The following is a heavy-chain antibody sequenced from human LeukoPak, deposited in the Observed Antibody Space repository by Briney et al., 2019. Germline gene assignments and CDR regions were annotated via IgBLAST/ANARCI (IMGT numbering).Heavy chain of an antibody. Sequence: SETLSLTCTVSVGSISSYYWNWLRQPPGKGLDWIGFIDYSGSANINPSLKSRGTLSIDTSRNQFSLKLSSVTAADTAEYYCARAGGSYSFDYWGQGTRVTVSS. D-gene: IGHD1-26*01. V-gene: IGHV4-59*01. CDR1: VGSISSYY. CDR2: IDYSGSA. J-gene: IGHJ4*02. CDR3: ARAGGSYSFDY.